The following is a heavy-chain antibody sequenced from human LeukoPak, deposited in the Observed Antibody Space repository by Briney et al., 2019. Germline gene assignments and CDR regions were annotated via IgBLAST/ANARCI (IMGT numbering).Heavy chain of an antibody. Sequence: ASVKVSCKASGGTFSSYAISWVRQAPGQGLEWMGGIIPIFGTANYAQKFQGRVTITADESTSTAYMELSSLRSEDTAVYYCARGLAARPYNWFDPWGQGTLVTVSS. CDR3: ARGLAARPYNWFDP. J-gene: IGHJ5*02. CDR2: IIPIFGTA. CDR1: GGTFSSYA. D-gene: IGHD6-6*01. V-gene: IGHV1-69*13.